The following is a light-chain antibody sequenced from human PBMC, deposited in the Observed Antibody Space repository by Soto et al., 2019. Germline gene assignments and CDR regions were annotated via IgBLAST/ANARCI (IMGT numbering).Light chain of an antibody. J-gene: IGLJ1*01. V-gene: IGLV2-14*01. Sequence: QSVLTQPASVSGSPGQSITISCTGSSSDVGAYNFVSWYQHHPGKAPKLILYEVTTHPSGVSSRFSGSKSGNTASLTISGLQADDEANYYCSSYTSSNTPYVLGTGTKVTVL. CDR1: SSDVGAYNF. CDR2: EVT. CDR3: SSYTSSNTPYV.